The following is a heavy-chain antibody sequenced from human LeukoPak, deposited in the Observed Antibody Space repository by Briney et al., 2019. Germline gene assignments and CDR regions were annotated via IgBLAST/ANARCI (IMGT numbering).Heavy chain of an antibody. J-gene: IGHJ4*02. CDR3: ANGFDPDN. V-gene: IGHV3-23*01. Sequence: GVSLRLSCAASGFTFSIYAMSWVRQAPGKGLEWVSGIRTGSQSTHYADSVKGRFTISRDNSKNTLYLQMNNLRAEDTAVYYCANGFDPDNWGQGTLVTVSS. CDR1: GFTFSIYA. D-gene: IGHD3-9*01. CDR2: IRTGSQST.